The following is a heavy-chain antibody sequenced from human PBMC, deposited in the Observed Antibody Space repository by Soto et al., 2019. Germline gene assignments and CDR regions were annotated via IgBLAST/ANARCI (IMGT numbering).Heavy chain of an antibody. D-gene: IGHD2-2*01. J-gene: IGHJ4*02. CDR1: GYTLTELS. Sequence: ASVKVSCKVSGYTLTELSMHWVRQAPGKGLEWMGGFDPEDGETIYAQKFQGRVTMTEDTSTDTAYMELSSLRSEDTAVYYCATGLTVVPAALDYWGQGTLAPVSS. CDR2: FDPEDGET. CDR3: ATGLTVVPAALDY. V-gene: IGHV1-24*01.